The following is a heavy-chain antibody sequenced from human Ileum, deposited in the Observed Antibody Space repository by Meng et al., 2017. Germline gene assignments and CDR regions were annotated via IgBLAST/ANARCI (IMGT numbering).Heavy chain of an antibody. CDR1: GAPRDNENW. Sequence: QGPLRGAGPGHGKPPGTLPPTGECPGAPRDNENWWSWGRQPPGKGLEGVGEIYHRGSTNYNPSLKSRVNISLDKSNNQFSLMLSSVNAADTAVYYCARGGLNAFGDQSEPHFDYWGQGTLVTVSS. V-gene: IGHV4-4*03. D-gene: IGHD1-14*01. CDR2: IYHRGST. CDR3: ARGGLNAFGDQSEPHFDY. J-gene: IGHJ4*02.